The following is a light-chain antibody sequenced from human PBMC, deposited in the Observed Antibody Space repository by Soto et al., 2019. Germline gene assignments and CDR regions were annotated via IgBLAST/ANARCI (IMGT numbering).Light chain of an antibody. J-gene: IGKJ4*01. CDR2: DAS. CDR3: QQRSNWPLT. CDR1: QSVSSY. V-gene: IGKV3-11*01. Sequence: EIVLTQSPATLSLSPGERATLSCRASQSVSSYLAGYQQKPGQAPRLLIYDASNRATGIPARFSGSGSGTDFALTISGLEPEDFAVYYCQQRSNWPLTFGGGTKVEIK.